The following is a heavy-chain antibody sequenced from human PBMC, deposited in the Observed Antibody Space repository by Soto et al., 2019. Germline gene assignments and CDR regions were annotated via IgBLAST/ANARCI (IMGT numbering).Heavy chain of an antibody. Sequence: QVQLQQWGAGLLKPSETLSLTCAVYGGSFSGYYWSWIRQPPGKGLEWIGEISHSGSTNYNPSLKSRVTISVDTSKNQFSLNLSSVTAADTAVYYCARRTPKTTTRGFDYWGQGTLVTVSS. V-gene: IGHV4-34*01. D-gene: IGHD4-17*01. CDR1: GGSFSGYY. CDR3: ARRTPKTTTRGFDY. CDR2: ISHSGST. J-gene: IGHJ4*02.